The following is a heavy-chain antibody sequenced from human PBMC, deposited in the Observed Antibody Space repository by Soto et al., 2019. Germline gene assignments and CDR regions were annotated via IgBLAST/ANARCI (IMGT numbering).Heavy chain of an antibody. Sequence: QVQLVESGGGLVKPGGSLRLSCAVSGVTFSDYYMSWIRQAPGKGLEWVSYISGTSVYTNYADSVKGRFTISRDNAKNSAYLQMSSLRAEDTAVYYCARESEKGTTWFDPWGQGTLVIVSS. D-gene: IGHD1-1*01. CDR2: ISGTSVYT. CDR1: GVTFSDYY. J-gene: IGHJ5*02. CDR3: ARESEKGTTWFDP. V-gene: IGHV3-11*06.